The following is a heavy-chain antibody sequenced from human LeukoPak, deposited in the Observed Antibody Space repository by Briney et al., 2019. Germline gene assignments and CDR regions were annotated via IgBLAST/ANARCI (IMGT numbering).Heavy chain of an antibody. D-gene: IGHD3-22*01. CDR2: IYSGGST. Sequence: GGSLRLSCAAYGFTVSSNYMSWVRQAPGKGLEWVSVIYSGGSTYYADSVKGRFTISRDNSKNTLYLQMNSLRAEDTAVYYCARAGYYYDSSGYYYVDYWGQGTLVTVSS. V-gene: IGHV3-53*01. CDR1: GFTVSSNY. CDR3: ARAGYYYDSSGYYYVDY. J-gene: IGHJ4*02.